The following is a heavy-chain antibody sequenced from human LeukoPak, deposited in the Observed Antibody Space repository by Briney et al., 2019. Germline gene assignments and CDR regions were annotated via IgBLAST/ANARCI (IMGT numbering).Heavy chain of an antibody. Sequence: PGGSLRLSCAASGFTFSSYAMSWVRQAPGKGLEWVSAISGSGGSTYYADSVKGRFTISRDNSKNTLYLQMNSLRVEDTAVYYCARDRGRVPTTGSAFDIWGRGTMVTVSS. D-gene: IGHD1-14*01. CDR1: GFTFSSYA. V-gene: IGHV3-23*01. CDR2: ISGSGGST. CDR3: ARDRGRVPTTGSAFDI. J-gene: IGHJ3*02.